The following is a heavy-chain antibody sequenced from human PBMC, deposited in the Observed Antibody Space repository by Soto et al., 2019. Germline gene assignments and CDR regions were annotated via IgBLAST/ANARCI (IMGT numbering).Heavy chain of an antibody. D-gene: IGHD3-10*01. CDR3: ARDLVPDLETYYYGSGSYGY. CDR2: ISSSSSYI. CDR1: GFTFSSYS. J-gene: IGHJ4*02. Sequence: EVQLVESGGGLVKPGGSLRLSCAASGFTFSSYSMNWVRQAPGKGLEWVSSISSSSSYIYYADSVKGRFTISRDNAKNSLYLQMNSLRAEDTAVCYCARDLVPDLETYYYGSGSYGYWGQGTLVTVSS. V-gene: IGHV3-21*01.